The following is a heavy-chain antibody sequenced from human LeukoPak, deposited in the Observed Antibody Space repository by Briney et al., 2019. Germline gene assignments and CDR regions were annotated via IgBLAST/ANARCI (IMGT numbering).Heavy chain of an antibody. CDR3: AKVAELQSIAARLGFYYYYYMDV. CDR1: GFTVSSNY. CDR2: IYSGGST. Sequence: GGSLRLSCAASGFTVSSNYMSWVRQAPGKGLEWVAVIYSGGSTYYADSVKGRFTISRTNSKNTLDLPMNSLRAEDTAVYYCAKVAELQSIAARLGFYYYYYMDVWGKGTTVTVSS. V-gene: IGHV3-53*01. D-gene: IGHD6-6*01. J-gene: IGHJ6*03.